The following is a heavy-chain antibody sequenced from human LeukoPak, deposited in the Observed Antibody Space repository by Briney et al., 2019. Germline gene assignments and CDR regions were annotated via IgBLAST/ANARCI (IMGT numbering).Heavy chain of an antibody. CDR1: GGSLSRYY. CDR3: ATSYSSSWYDY. CDR2: IYYSGST. D-gene: IGHD6-13*01. V-gene: IGHV4-59*01. J-gene: IGHJ4*02. Sequence: SETLSLTCTVSGGSLSRYYWSWIRQPPGKGLEWIGYIYYSGSTNYNPSLKSRVTISVDTSKNQFSLKLSSVTAADTAVYYCATSYSSSWYDYWGQGTLVTVSS.